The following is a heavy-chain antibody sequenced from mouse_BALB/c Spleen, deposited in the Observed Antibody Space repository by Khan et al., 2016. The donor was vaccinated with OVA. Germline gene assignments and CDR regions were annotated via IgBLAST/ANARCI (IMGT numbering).Heavy chain of an antibody. CDR1: GYTFTDFT. Sequence: QVQLQQSGAELVRPGVSVKISCKGSGYTFTDFTMHWVKQSHAKSLEWIGVVSTYYGDATYNQKFKGKATMTVDKSSSTAYMELARLTSEDSAIXYCARGGGGDRFAYWGQGTLVTVSA. J-gene: IGHJ3*01. CDR2: VSTYYGDA. V-gene: IGHV1S137*01. CDR3: ARGGGGDRFAY.